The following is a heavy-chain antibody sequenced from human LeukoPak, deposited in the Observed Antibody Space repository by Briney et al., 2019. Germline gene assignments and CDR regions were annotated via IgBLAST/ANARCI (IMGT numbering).Heavy chain of an antibody. CDR3: AKIGRRYDFWTGYYEEEVDCMDV. CDR2: ISDSGGST. CDR1: GFTFSSYA. Sequence: TGGSLRLSCAVSGFTFSSYAMSWVRQAPGKGLEWVSGISDSGGSTKHAVSVKGRFTISRDNSKDTLYLQMNSLRAEDTAVYYCAKIGRRYDFWTGYYEEEVDCMDVWGKGTTVTVSS. J-gene: IGHJ6*03. V-gene: IGHV3-23*01. D-gene: IGHD3-3*01.